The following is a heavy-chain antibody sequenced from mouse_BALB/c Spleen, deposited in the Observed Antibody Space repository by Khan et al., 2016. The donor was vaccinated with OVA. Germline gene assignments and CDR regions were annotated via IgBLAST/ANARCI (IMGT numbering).Heavy chain of an antibody. CDR3: ARGTTASYWFFDV. CDR2: IHPSDSEP. CDR1: GYSFTSYW. D-gene: IGHD1-2*01. J-gene: IGHJ1*01. V-gene: IGHV1-74*01. Sequence: VQLQQPGAELVRPGASVKLSCKASGYSFTSYWMNWVKQRPGQGLEWIGMIHPSDSEPGLNQKFKDKATLTVDKSSSKAYMQLSSPTSEDSAVYYCARGTTASYWFFDVWGAGTTVTVSS.